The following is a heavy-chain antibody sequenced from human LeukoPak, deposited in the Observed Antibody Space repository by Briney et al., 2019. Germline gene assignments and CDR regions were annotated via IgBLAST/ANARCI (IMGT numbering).Heavy chain of an antibody. V-gene: IGHV4-34*01. Sequence: PSETLSLTCAAYGGSFSGYYWSWIRQPPGKGLEWIGEINHSGSTNYNPSLKSRVTISVDTSKNQFSLKLSSVTAADTAVYYCARDMVRGQNWFDPWGQGTLVTVSS. CDR2: INHSGST. D-gene: IGHD3-10*01. CDR3: ARDMVRGQNWFDP. CDR1: GGSFSGYY. J-gene: IGHJ5*02.